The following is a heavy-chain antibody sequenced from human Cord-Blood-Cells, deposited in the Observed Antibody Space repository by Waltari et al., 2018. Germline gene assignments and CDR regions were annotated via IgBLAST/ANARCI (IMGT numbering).Heavy chain of an antibody. CDR2: IYPGDSDT. V-gene: IGHV5-51*01. D-gene: IGHD4-4*01. Sequence: EVQLVQSGAEVKKPGESLKISCKGSGYSFTSYWIGWVRQMPGKGLEWMGIIYPGDSDTRCSPPFQGQVTISADKSISTAYLQWSSLKASDTAMYYCARLNRPLQYYYYGMDVWGQGTTVTVSS. CDR3: ARLNRPLQYYYYGMDV. CDR1: GYSFTSYW. J-gene: IGHJ6*02.